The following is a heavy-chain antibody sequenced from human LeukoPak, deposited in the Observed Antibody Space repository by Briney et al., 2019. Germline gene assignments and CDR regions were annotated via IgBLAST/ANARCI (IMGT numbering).Heavy chain of an antibody. J-gene: IGHJ6*03. V-gene: IGHV5-51*01. D-gene: IGHD1-26*01. CDR2: IHPDDSDT. Sequence: NPGESLKISCKGSGDSFTKSWIGWVRQMPGKGLEWMGIIHPDDSDTRYSPSFEGQVTISADRSISTAYLQWSSLRASDTAVYYCARHTSYSGTFLVRDYYHFYYMDVWGKGTTVTVSS. CDR1: GDSFTKSW. CDR3: ARHTSYSGTFLVRDYYHFYYMDV.